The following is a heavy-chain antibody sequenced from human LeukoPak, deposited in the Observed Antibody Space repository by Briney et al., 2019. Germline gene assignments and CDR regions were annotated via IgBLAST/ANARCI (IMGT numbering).Heavy chain of an antibody. D-gene: IGHD3-10*01. CDR2: ISERGGST. V-gene: IGHV3-23*01. CDR1: GISLSNYA. CDR3: AKRGVVIRGLLVIGYHQEAYHYDF. J-gene: IGHJ4*02. Sequence: GGSLRLSCVVSGISLSNYAMTWVCQAPGKGLEWVSYISERGGSTTYADSVKGRFTISRDTSLNTLYLQMNNLRAEDTAVYFCAKRGVVIRGLLVIGYHQEAYHYDFWGQGVLVTVSS.